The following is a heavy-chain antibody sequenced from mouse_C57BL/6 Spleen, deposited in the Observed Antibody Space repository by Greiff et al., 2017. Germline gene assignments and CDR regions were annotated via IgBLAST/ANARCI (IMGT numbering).Heavy chain of an antibody. V-gene: IGHV1-15*01. CDR1: GYTFTDYE. D-gene: IGHD2-5*01. CDR3: TRKGIVTSYYFDY. Sequence: QVQLKESGAELVRPGASVTLSCKASGYTFTDYEMHWVKQTPVHGLEWIGAIDPETGGTAYNQKFKGKAILTADKSSSTAYMELRSLTSEDSAVYYCTRKGIVTSYYFDYWGQGTTLTVSS. CDR2: IDPETGGT. J-gene: IGHJ2*01.